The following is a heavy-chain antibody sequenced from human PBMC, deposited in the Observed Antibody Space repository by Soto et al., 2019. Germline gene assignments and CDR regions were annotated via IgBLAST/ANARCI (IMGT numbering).Heavy chain of an antibody. D-gene: IGHD3-9*01. CDR3: ARNSRYFDWLLSYYFDY. V-gene: IGHV1-18*01. CDR1: GYTFTSYG. Sequence: ASVKVSCKASGYTFTSYGISWVRQAPGQGFEWMGWISAYNGNTNYAQKLQGRVTMTTDTSTSTAYMELRSLRSDDTAVYYCARNSRYFDWLLSYYFDYWGQGTLVTVPS. J-gene: IGHJ4*02. CDR2: ISAYNGNT.